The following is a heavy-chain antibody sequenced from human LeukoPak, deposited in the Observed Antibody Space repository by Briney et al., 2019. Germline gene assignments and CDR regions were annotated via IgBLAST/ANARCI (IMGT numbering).Heavy chain of an antibody. CDR2: INPKNGGT. J-gene: IGHJ6*03. Sequence: GASVNVSCKPSGYTFTPYYIHWVRQAPGQGLEWMGWINPKNGGTKYAQSFQGRFTMTTDTSTSTVYMELSRLGSDDTAVYYCARDPSHYYYTDVWGKGTTVTVSS. CDR3: ARDPSHYYYTDV. CDR1: GYTFTPYY. V-gene: IGHV1-2*02.